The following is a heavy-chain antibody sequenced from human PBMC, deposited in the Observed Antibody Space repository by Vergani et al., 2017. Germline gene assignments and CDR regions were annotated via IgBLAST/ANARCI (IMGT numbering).Heavy chain of an antibody. D-gene: IGHD3-10*01. Sequence: VQLVQSGAEVKKPGESLKISCKGSGYSFTSYWIGWVRQMPGKGLEGMGGIIPIFGTANYAQKFQGRVTITADESTSTAYMELSSLRSEDTAVYYCARGDEDGSGIYYMDVWGKGTTVTVSS. J-gene: IGHJ6*03. CDR3: ARGDEDGSGIYYMDV. CDR2: IIPIFGTA. CDR1: GYSFTSYW. V-gene: IGHV1-69*01.